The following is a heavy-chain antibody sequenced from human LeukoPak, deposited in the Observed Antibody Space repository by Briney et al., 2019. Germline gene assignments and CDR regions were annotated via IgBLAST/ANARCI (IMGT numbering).Heavy chain of an antibody. V-gene: IGHV4-59*01. D-gene: IGHD4-11*01. Sequence: SETLSLTCTVSGGSIRSDYWSWIRQPPGKGLEWIGYTHYSGSPNYNPSLTSRVTISVDTSKNQFSLKLSSVTAADTAVYYCAREPEKYGNYRCFDPWGQGTLVTVSS. CDR3: AREPEKYGNYRCFDP. CDR1: GGSIRSDY. CDR2: THYSGSP. J-gene: IGHJ5*02.